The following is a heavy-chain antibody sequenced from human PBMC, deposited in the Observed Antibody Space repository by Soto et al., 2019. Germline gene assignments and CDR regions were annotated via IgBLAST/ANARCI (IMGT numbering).Heavy chain of an antibody. Sequence: SETLSLTCTVSGGSISSYYWSWIRQPPGKGLEWIGYIYYSGSTNYNPSLMSRVTISVDTSKNQFSLKLSSVTAADTAVYYCARTIGYCSGGSCYSDYYYYYMDVWGKGTTVTV. J-gene: IGHJ6*03. CDR3: ARTIGYCSGGSCYSDYYYYYMDV. CDR1: GGSISSYY. V-gene: IGHV4-59*01. CDR2: IYYSGST. D-gene: IGHD2-15*01.